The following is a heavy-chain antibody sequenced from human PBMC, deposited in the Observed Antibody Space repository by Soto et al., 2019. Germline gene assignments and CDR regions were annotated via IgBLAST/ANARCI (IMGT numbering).Heavy chain of an antibody. J-gene: IGHJ6*02. CDR2: ISPYTGDT. CDR3: AMVDNYVTPNPQDV. Sequence: QVQLVQSGDEMKKPGASVRVSCKASGYIFVNYGIAWVRQAPGQGLEWMGWISPYTGDTHSASKVQGRLTMTTDTCTNTAYMDVGSLTSDDTAVYYCAMVDNYVTPNPQDVGGQGTTVTVSS. D-gene: IGHD3-16*01. V-gene: IGHV1-18*01. CDR1: GYIFVNYG.